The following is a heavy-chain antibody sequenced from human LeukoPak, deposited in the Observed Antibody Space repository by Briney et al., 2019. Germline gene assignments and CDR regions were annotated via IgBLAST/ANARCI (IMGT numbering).Heavy chain of an antibody. CDR2: IKSKADGGTT. D-gene: IGHD3-9*01. Sequence: GGSLRLSCAASGFTFSNVWMSWVRQAPGKGLEWVGRIKSKADGGTTGYAAPVKGRFTISRDDSKNTLYLQMNSLKTEDTAVYFCTTPGTYYDILTGYPLTRFWGQGTLVTVSS. J-gene: IGHJ4*02. CDR3: TTPGTYYDILTGYPLTRF. CDR1: GFTFSNVW. V-gene: IGHV3-15*01.